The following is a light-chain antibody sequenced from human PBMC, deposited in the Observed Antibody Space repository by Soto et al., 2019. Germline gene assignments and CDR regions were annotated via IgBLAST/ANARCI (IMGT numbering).Light chain of an antibody. CDR3: AAWDDSLNGYV. CDR2: NIN. V-gene: IGLV1-44*01. J-gene: IGLJ1*01. CDR1: NSNIGRTT. Sequence: QLVLTQPPSASGTPGQRVTMSCSGSNSNIGRTTVDWYQHLPGTAPKLLMYNINDRPSGVPDRFSGSKSGTSASLAISGLQSEDEADYYCAAWDDSLNGYVFGTGTKLTVL.